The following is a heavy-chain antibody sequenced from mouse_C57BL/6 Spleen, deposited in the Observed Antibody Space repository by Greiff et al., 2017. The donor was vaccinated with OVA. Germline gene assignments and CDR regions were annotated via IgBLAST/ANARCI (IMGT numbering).Heavy chain of an antibody. J-gene: IGHJ1*03. CDR2: FYPGSGSI. D-gene: IGHD1-1*01. V-gene: IGHV1-62-2*01. CDR1: GYTFTEYT. CDR3: ARHPHYGSSFYWYFDV. Sequence: QVQLKESGAELVKPGASVKLSCKASGYTFTEYTIHWVKQRSGQGLEWIGWFYPGSGSIKYNEKFKDKATLTADKSSSTVYMELSRLTSEDSAVYFCARHPHYGSSFYWYFDVWGTGTTVTVSS.